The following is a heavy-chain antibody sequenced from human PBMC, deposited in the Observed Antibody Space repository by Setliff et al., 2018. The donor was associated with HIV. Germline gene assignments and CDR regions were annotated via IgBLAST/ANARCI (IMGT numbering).Heavy chain of an antibody. V-gene: IGHV4-34*01. D-gene: IGHD3-3*01. J-gene: IGHJ6*03. Sequence: SETLSLTCAVYNGSFSGYYWTWIRQPPGKGLEWIGEINDSGSTNYSPSLKSRVTISVDASRNQFSLRLSSVTAADTAVYYCARGLSIFGVATPGFYSFMDVWGKGTTVTVSS. CDR2: INDSGST. CDR1: NGSFSGYY. CDR3: ARGLSIFGVATPGFYSFMDV.